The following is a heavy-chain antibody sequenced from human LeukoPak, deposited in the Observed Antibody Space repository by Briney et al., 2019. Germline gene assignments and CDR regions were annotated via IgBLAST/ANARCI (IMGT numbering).Heavy chain of an antibody. Sequence: GASVKVSCKVSGYTLTELAIHWVRQAPGQGLEWMGWMNPKNGDTNYAQKFQGRVTMTRDTSISTAYMELNSLRFDDTAVYYCARWVASPSRGWFDPWGQGTLVTVST. CDR3: ARWVASPSRGWFDP. J-gene: IGHJ5*02. CDR1: GYTLTELA. CDR2: MNPKNGDT. V-gene: IGHV1-2*02. D-gene: IGHD3-22*01.